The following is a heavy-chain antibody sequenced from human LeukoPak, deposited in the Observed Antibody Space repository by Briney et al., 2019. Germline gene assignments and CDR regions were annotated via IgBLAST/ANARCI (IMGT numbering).Heavy chain of an antibody. V-gene: IGHV3-30-3*01. CDR2: ISYDGSNK. D-gene: IGHD1-20*01. CDR3: ARDPGYNWNDRTFDY. CDR1: GFTFSSYA. Sequence: PGGSLRLSCAASGFTFSSYAMHWVRQAPGKGLEWVAVISYDGSNKYYADSVKGRFTISRDNSKNTLYLQMNSLRAEDTAVYYCARDPGYNWNDRTFDYWGQGTLVTVSS. J-gene: IGHJ4*02.